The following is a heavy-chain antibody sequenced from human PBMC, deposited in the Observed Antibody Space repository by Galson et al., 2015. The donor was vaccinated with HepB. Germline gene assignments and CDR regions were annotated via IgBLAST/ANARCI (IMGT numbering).Heavy chain of an antibody. J-gene: IGHJ6*03. V-gene: IGHV3-30-3*01. Sequence: SLRLSCAASGFTFSSYAMHWVRQAPGKGLEWVAVISYDGSNKYYADSVKGRFTISRDNSKNTLYLQMNSLRAEDTAVYYCEVVVPAANSALYMDVWGKGTTVTVSS. D-gene: IGHD2-2*01. CDR1: GFTFSSYA. CDR3: EVVVPAANSALYMDV. CDR2: ISYDGSNK.